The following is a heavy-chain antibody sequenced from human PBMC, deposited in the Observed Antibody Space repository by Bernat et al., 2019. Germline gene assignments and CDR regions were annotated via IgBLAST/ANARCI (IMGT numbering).Heavy chain of an antibody. CDR1: GFTFSSYG. J-gene: IGHJ4*02. CDR3: ARDFQPTYDMLTGYSWFDY. CDR2: IWYDGSNK. D-gene: IGHD3-9*01. V-gene: IGHV3-33*01. Sequence: QVQLVESGGGVVQPGRSLRLSCAASGFTFSSYGMHWVRQAPGKGLEWVAVIWYDGSNKYYADAVKSRFTISRDNSKNTLYLQMNSLRAEDTAVYYCARDFQPTYDMLTGYSWFDYWGQGTLVTVSS.